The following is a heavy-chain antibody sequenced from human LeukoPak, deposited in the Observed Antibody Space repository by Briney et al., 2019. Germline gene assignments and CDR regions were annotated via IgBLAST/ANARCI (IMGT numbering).Heavy chain of an antibody. V-gene: IGHV3-74*01. J-gene: IGHJ4*02. D-gene: IGHD2/OR15-2a*01. Sequence: GGSLRLSCAASGNYWMHWVRQAPGKGLVWVSHINSDGSWTSYADSVKGRFTISKDNAKNTVYLQMDNLRAEDTAVYYCVSFYEAYWGRGTLVTVSS. CDR3: VSFYEAY. CDR1: GNYW. CDR2: INSDGSWT.